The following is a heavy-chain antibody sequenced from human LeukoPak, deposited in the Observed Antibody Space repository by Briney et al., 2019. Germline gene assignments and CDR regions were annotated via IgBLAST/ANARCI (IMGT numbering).Heavy chain of an antibody. D-gene: IGHD5-18*01. CDR3: ATYRGYSYGYDY. Sequence: GGSLRLSCAASGFTFTTYSMNWVRQAPGKGLEWVSYIGSSSSTMYYADSVKGRFTISGDNAKNSLYLQMNSLRAEDTAVYYCATYRGYSYGYDYWGQGTLVTVSS. V-gene: IGHV3-48*04. CDR2: IGSSSSTM. J-gene: IGHJ4*02. CDR1: GFTFTTYS.